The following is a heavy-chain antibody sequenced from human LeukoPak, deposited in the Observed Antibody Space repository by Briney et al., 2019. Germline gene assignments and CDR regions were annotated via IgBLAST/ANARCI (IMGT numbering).Heavy chain of an antibody. Sequence: ASETLSLTCAVYGGSFSGYYWSWIRQPPGKGLEWIGSIYHSGSTYYNPSLKSRVTISVDTSKNRFSLKLSSVTAADTAVYYCARLGETSSWYYFDYWGQGTLVTVSS. J-gene: IGHJ4*02. CDR3: ARLGETSSWYYFDY. D-gene: IGHD6-13*01. CDR2: IYHSGST. CDR1: GGSFSGYY. V-gene: IGHV4-34*01.